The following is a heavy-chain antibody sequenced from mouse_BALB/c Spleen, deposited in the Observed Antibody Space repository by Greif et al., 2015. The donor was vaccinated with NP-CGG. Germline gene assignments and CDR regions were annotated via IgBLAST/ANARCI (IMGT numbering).Heavy chain of an antibody. Sequence: QVQLKHSGAELVKPGASVKLSCKASGYTFTSYYMYWEKQRPGQGLEWIGEINPSNGGTNFNEKFKSKATLTVDKSSSTAYMQLSSLTSEDSAVYYCTRRGYYGPDYWGQGTSVTVSS. V-gene: IGHV1S81*02. J-gene: IGHJ4*01. CDR2: INPSNGGT. CDR3: TRRGYYGPDY. CDR1: GYTFTSYY. D-gene: IGHD1-2*01.